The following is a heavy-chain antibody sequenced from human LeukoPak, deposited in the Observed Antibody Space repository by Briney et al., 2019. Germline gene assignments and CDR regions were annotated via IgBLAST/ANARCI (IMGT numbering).Heavy chain of an antibody. J-gene: IGHJ4*02. Sequence: SETLSLTCAVSGGIISSSSYYWCWIRQPPGKGLEWIGSLYYGGSTYYNPSLKSRVAISVDTSKNHLSLKLSSVTAADTAVYYCARLDYDSSGYYFFEYWGRGTLVTVSS. D-gene: IGHD3-22*01. V-gene: IGHV4-39*02. CDR2: LYYGGST. CDR1: GGIISSSSYY. CDR3: ARLDYDSSGYYFFEY.